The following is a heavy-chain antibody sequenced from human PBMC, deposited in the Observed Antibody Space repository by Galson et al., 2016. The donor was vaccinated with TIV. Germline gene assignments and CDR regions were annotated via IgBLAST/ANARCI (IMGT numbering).Heavy chain of an antibody. CDR1: GYTFIDYY. Sequence: SVKVSCKASGYTFIDYYLHWVRQAPGQGLAWMGWISNYNVNTKYAQKFQGRVTLTTDTATSTVYMELRSLRFDDTAVYFCARGRAADHAFDFWGQGTMVTVSS. D-gene: IGHD2-15*01. V-gene: IGHV1-18*04. CDR2: ISNYNVNT. CDR3: ARGRAADHAFDF. J-gene: IGHJ3*01.